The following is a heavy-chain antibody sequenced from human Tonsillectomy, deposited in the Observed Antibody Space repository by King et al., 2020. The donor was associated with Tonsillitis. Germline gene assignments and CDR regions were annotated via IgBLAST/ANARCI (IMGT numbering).Heavy chain of an antibody. Sequence: VQLQESGPGLVKPSETLSLTCAVSGYSISSGYYWGWIRQPPGKGLEGIGSIYHSGSTYYNPSLKSRVTISVDTSKNQFSLKLSSVTAADTAVYYCARDRVGATTGAFDIWGQGTMVTVSS. CDR1: GYSISSGYY. D-gene: IGHD1-26*01. CDR2: IYHSGST. CDR3: ARDRVGATTGAFDI. V-gene: IGHV4-38-2*02. J-gene: IGHJ3*02.